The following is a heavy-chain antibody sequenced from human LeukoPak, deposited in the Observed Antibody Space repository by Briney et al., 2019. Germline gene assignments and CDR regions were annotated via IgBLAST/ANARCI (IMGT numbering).Heavy chain of an antibody. CDR2: IGGSGSPT. J-gene: IGHJ4*02. Sequence: SGGSLRLSCAASGFTFSTYGMSWVRQAPEKGLERVSVIGGSGSPTYYADSVKGRFTISRDNSKNTLYLQMNSLRGDDTAVYYCAQRGGTGGRIDYWGQGTLVTVSS. CDR1: GFTFSTYG. V-gene: IGHV3-23*01. D-gene: IGHD1-1*01. CDR3: AQRGGTGGRIDY.